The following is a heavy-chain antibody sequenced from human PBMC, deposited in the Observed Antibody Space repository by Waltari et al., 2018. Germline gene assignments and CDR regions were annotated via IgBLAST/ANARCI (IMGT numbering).Heavy chain of an antibody. V-gene: IGHV4-31*02. Sequence: QVPLRESGPGLLMPSEPLSVPCTVSVVSVSGGRYCWTWIRQRPGRGWEWVGASCYGGGGYYIPSRSGRATSAEDASMGQFSRRLTFVTAADSGIDDGARGRDDSSWYGYFDSWGRGTRVTVS. CDR2: SCYGGGG. CDR3: ARGRDDSSWYGYFDS. J-gene: IGHJ4*02. D-gene: IGHD6-13*01. CDR1: VVSVSGGRYC.